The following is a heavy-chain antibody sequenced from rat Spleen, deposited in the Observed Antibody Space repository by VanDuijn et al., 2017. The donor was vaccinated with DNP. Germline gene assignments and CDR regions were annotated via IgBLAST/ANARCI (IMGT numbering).Heavy chain of an antibody. CDR2: ISYSGNT. D-gene: IGHD1-1*01. CDR3: ARWVRYFDY. Sequence: EVQLQESGPGLVKPSQSLSLTCSVTGYSITSNYWGWVRKFPGNKMEWMGYISYSGNTSYNPSLKSRIPITRDTSKNQFFLQLNSVTTEDTATYYCARWVRYFDYWGHGVMVTVSS. J-gene: IGHJ2*01. V-gene: IGHV3-1*01. CDR1: GYSITSNY.